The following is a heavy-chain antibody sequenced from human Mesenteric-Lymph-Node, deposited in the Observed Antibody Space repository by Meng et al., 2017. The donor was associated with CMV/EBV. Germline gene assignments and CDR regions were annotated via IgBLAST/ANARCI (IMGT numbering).Heavy chain of an antibody. D-gene: IGHD3-10*01. J-gene: IGHJ4*02. CDR1: GFTFSSFD. CDR2: ISSSGTTI. CDR3: TREGPGRDSASYSFDL. V-gene: IGHV3-48*03. Sequence: GESLKISCAASGFTFSSFDMNWVRQAPGKGLEWVSFISSSGTTIYYADSVKGRFTISRDNAERSLFLQMNSLRGEDTALYYCTREGPGRDSASYSFDLWGQATMVTVSS.